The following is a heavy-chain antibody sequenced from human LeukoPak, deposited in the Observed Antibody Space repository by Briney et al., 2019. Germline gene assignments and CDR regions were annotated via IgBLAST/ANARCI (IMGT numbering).Heavy chain of an antibody. J-gene: IGHJ6*03. Sequence: PSETLSLTCAVYSGSFSGYYWSWIRQPPGKGLEWIGEINHSGSTNYNPSLKSRVTISVDTSKNQFSLKLSSVTAADTAVYYCARVRGYYYYCMDVWGKGTTVTVSS. CDR3: ARVRGYYYYCMDV. V-gene: IGHV4-34*01. CDR2: INHSGST. CDR1: SGSFSGYY. D-gene: IGHD2-15*01.